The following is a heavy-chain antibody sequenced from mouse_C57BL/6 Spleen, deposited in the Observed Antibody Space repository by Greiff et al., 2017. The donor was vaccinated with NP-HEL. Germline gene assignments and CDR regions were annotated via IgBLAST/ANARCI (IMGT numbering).Heavy chain of an antibody. V-gene: IGHV1-53*01. CDR1: GYTFTSYW. CDR2: INPSNGGT. J-gene: IGHJ2*01. Sequence: QVQLQQPGTELVKPGASVKLSCKASGYTFTSYWMHWVKQRPGQGLEWIGNINPSNGGTNYNEKFKSKATLTVDKSSSTAYMQLSSLTSEDSAVYYCARSRGHITTVGDNCDYWGQGTTLTVSS. CDR3: ARSRGHITTVGDNCDY. D-gene: IGHD1-1*01.